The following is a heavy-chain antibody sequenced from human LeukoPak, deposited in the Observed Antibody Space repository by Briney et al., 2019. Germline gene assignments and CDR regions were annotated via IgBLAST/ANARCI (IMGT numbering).Heavy chain of an antibody. CDR3: ARGWNYDSSGYYYLAY. CDR2: INPSGGST. V-gene: IGHV1-46*01. D-gene: IGHD3-22*01. CDR1: GYIFTSQY. J-gene: IGHJ4*02. Sequence: ASVKVSCKASGYIFTSQYMHWVRQAPGQGLEWMGMINPSGGSTSYAEKFQGRVTMTRDTSTSTFYMELSSLRSEDSAVYYCARGWNYDSSGYYYLAYWGQGTLVIVSS.